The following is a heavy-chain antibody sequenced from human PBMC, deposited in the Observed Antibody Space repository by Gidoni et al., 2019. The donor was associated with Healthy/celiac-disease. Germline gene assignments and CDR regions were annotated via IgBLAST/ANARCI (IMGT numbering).Heavy chain of an antibody. CDR1: GGSFSGYY. V-gene: IGHV4-34*01. J-gene: IGHJ3*02. D-gene: IGHD3-3*01. Sequence: QVQLQQWGAGLLKPSETLSLTCAVYGGSFSGYYWSWIRQPPGQGLEWIGEINHSGSTNYNPSLKSRVTISVDTSKNQFSLKLSSVTAADTAVYYCARFIAGVVIIPGYAFDIWGQGTMVTVSS. CDR2: INHSGST. CDR3: ARFIAGVVIIPGYAFDI.